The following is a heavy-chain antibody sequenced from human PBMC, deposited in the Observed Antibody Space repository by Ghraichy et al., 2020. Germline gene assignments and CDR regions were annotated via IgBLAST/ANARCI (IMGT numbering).Heavy chain of an antibody. Sequence: GGSLRLSCAASGFTFSSYGMHWVRQAPGKGLEWVAVISYDGSNKYYADSVKGRFTISRDNSKNTLYLQMNSLRAEDTAVYYCAKDKAIVVVTASRYFDYWGQGTLVTVSS. D-gene: IGHD2-21*02. CDR1: GFTFSSYG. CDR3: AKDKAIVVVTASRYFDY. J-gene: IGHJ4*02. CDR2: ISYDGSNK. V-gene: IGHV3-30*18.